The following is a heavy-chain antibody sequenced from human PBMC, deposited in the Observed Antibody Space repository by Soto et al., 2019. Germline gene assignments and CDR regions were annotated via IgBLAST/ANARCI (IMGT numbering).Heavy chain of an antibody. D-gene: IGHD2-2*01. J-gene: IGHJ5*02. CDR2: ISLYSDGT. CDR1: GYTFSNYG. CDR3: ARVVPGAEAWFGP. Sequence: QVQLVQSGGEVKRPGASVKVSCKTSGYTFSNYGITWVRQAPGQPLEWLGWISLYSDGTNYAQKFQGRVSMTTDTSTTTAYMELRSLRSDDTAVYYCARVVPGAEAWFGPWGQGTLGTVYS. V-gene: IGHV1-18*01.